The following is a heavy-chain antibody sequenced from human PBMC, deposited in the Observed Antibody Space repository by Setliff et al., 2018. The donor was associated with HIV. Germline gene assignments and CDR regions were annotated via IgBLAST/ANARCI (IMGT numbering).Heavy chain of an antibody. V-gene: IGHV1-18*01. Sequence: ASVKVSCKASGYTFISYGISWVRQAPGQGLEWMGWISAYNGNTNYAQKLQGRFTMTTDTSTSTAYMELRSLRSDDTAVYYCARGGYGWGDLGPVLDYWGQGILVT. J-gene: IGHJ4*02. D-gene: IGHD5-12*01. CDR2: ISAYNGNT. CDR3: ARGGYGWGDLGPVLDY. CDR1: GYTFISYG.